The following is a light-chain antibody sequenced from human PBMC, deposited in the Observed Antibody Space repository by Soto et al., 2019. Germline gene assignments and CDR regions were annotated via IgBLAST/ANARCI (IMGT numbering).Light chain of an antibody. Sequence: DIQMTQSPSSLSASVGDRVTITCQTSQDISNYLNWYKQKPGKAPKLLIYDASNLETGDPSRFSGSGSGTDFTFTIISLQPEDIATYYCQQYDNLPSTFGPGTKVDIK. CDR3: QQYDNLPST. CDR2: DAS. J-gene: IGKJ3*01. V-gene: IGKV1-33*01. CDR1: QDISNY.